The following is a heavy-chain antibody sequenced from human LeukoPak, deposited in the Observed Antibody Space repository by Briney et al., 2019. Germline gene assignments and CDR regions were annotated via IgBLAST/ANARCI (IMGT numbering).Heavy chain of an antibody. J-gene: IGHJ3*02. CDR1: GRSFSGYY. V-gene: IGHV4-34*01. CDR2: INHSGST. D-gene: IGHD6-19*01. CDR3: AREGSSGWYGTDDAFDI. Sequence: PSESLSLTFALYGRSFSGYYCSWIRQPPGKGLGWIGEINHSGSTNYKPSLKSRVTISVDTSKNQFSLKLSSVTAAGTAVYYCAREGSSGWYGTDDAFDIWGQGTMVTVSS.